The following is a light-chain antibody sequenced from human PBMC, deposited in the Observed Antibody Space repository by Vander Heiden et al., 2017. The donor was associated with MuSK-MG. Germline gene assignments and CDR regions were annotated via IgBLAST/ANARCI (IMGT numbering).Light chain of an antibody. CDR1: QSVSSF. CDR3: QQSYTVPWT. CDR2: AAS. Sequence: NQMTQSPSSLSASVGDRVTITCRASQSVSSFLNWYQQKPGKAPNLLIYAASTLQSGVPSRFSGSGSGTDFHLTINSLQPEDFAIYYCQQSYTVPWTFGQGTKVGI. V-gene: IGKV1-39*01. J-gene: IGKJ1*01.